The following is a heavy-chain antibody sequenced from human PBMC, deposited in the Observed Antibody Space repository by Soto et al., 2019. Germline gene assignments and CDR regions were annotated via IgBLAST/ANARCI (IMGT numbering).Heavy chain of an antibody. CDR2: INHSGST. CDR3: ARAAGDDSSGYYLLHFDY. J-gene: IGHJ4*02. V-gene: IGHV4-34*01. D-gene: IGHD3-22*01. Sequence: SETLSLTCAVYGGSFSGYYWSWIRQPPGKGLEWIGEINHSGSTNYNPSLKSRVTISVDTSKNQFSLKLSSVTAADTAVYYCARAAGDDSSGYYLLHFDYWGQGTLVTVSS. CDR1: GGSFSGYY.